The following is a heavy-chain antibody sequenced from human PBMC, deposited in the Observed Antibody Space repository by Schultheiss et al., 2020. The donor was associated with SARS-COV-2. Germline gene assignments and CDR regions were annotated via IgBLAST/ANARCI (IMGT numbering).Heavy chain of an antibody. CDR3: ARDLGSGGAFDL. J-gene: IGHJ3*01. V-gene: IGHV3-7*01. CDR2: IKQDGSEK. Sequence: GGSLRLSCAASGFTFSSYWMSWVRQAPGKGLEWVANIKQDGSEKYYVDSVKGRFTISRDNTKKSLYLQMNSLRAEDTALYYCARDLGSGGAFDLWGRGTMVTVSS. CDR1: GFTFSSYW. D-gene: IGHD3-10*01.